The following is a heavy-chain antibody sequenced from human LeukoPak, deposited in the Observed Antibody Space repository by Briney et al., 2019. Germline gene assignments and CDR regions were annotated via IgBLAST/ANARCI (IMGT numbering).Heavy chain of an antibody. CDR2: ISWNSGSI. Sequence: PGGSLRLSCAASGFTFDDYAMHWVRQAPGKGLEWVSGISWNSGSIGYADSVKGRFTISRDNAKNSLYLQMNGLRAGDMALYYCAKGSYDSSGYYNFDYWGQGTLVTVSS. CDR3: AKGSYDSSGYYNFDY. CDR1: GFTFDDYA. D-gene: IGHD3-22*01. V-gene: IGHV3-9*03. J-gene: IGHJ4*02.